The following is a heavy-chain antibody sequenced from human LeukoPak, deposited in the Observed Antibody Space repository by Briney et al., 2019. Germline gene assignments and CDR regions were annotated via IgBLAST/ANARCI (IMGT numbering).Heavy chain of an antibody. CDR1: GGSISSGDYY. J-gene: IGHJ4*02. V-gene: IGHV4-30-4*08. D-gene: IGHD6-19*01. CDR3: AGHIAVASYFDY. CDR2: IYYSGST. Sequence: SETLSLTCTVSGGSISSGDYYWSWIRQPPGKGLEWIGYIYYSGSTYYNPSLKSRVTISVHTSKNQFSLKLSSVTAADTAVYYCAGHIAVASYFDYWGQGTLVTVSS.